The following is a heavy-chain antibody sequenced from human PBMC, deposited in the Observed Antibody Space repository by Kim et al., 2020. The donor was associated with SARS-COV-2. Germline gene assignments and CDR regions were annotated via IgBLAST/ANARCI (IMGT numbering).Heavy chain of an antibody. CDR3: AKDATYGSGSYYKFGFDY. D-gene: IGHD3-10*01. Sequence: KGRVTNSRDNAKNSLYLQMNSLRAEDTALYYCAKDATYGSGSYYKFGFDYWGQGTLVTVSS. J-gene: IGHJ4*02. V-gene: IGHV3-9*01.